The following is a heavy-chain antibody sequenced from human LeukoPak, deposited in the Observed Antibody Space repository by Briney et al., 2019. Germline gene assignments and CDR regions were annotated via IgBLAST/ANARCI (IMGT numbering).Heavy chain of an antibody. Sequence: HPGGSLRLSCAASGFIFSTYWMSWARQAPGKGLGWVANIKQDGSDKNYLDSVKGRFTISRDNAKNSLYLQMNSLGAEDTAVYYCATSVGAPGNYWGQGTLVIVSS. CDR1: GFIFSTYW. CDR2: IKQDGSDK. J-gene: IGHJ4*02. CDR3: ATSVGAPGNY. D-gene: IGHD3-16*01. V-gene: IGHV3-7*01.